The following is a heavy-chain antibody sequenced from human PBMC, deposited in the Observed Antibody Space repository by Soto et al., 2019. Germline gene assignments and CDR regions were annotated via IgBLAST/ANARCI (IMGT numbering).Heavy chain of an antibody. CDR2: ISGSGGST. J-gene: IGHJ5*02. CDR1: GFTFSSYA. CDR3: AKDPGYCSGGVCYEYNWFDP. V-gene: IGHV3-23*01. Sequence: EVQLLESGGGLVQPGGSLRLSCAASGFTFSSYAMGWVRQAPGKGLEWVSSISGSGGSTYYADSVKGRFTISRDNSKNTLYLQMNSLRAEDTAVYYCAKDPGYCSGGVCYEYNWFDPWGQGTLVTVSS. D-gene: IGHD2-15*01.